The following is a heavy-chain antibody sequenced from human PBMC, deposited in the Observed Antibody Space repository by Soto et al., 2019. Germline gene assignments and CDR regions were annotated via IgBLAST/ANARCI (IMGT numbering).Heavy chain of an antibody. CDR2: INRDGSSP. Sequence: EVQLVESGGGLVQPGGSLRLSCSASGFAYSMYWMHWVRQAPGKGLVWVSRINRDGSSPTYADSVKGRFAISRDNAKNTLYLQMDSLRAEDTAVYYCARDVNYSSDYWGQGTLVTVSS. J-gene: IGHJ4*02. CDR3: ARDVNYSSDY. D-gene: IGHD6-13*01. CDR1: GFAYSMYW. V-gene: IGHV3-74*03.